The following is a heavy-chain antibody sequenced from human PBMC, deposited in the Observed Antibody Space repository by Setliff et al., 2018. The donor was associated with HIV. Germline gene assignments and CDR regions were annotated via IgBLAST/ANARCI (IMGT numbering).Heavy chain of an antibody. V-gene: IGHV3-49*04. CDR2: IRSKPHGGSP. J-gene: IGHJ6*02. CDR3: TRGPDYYDTNAFYPAYDYYYGLDV. D-gene: IGHD3-22*01. CDR1: GFTFNEYA. Sequence: GGSLRLSCTTSGFTFNEYAMTWVRQAPDKGLEWIGFIRSKPHGGSPEYAASVKGRFAISRDDSENIAYLQMNNLKIDDSGIYYCTRGPDYYDTNAFYPAYDYYYGLDVWGQGTTVTVSS.